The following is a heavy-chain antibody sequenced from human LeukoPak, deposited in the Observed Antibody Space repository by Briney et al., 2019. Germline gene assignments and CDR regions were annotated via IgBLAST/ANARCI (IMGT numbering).Heavy chain of an antibody. CDR3: ARSVEGYCRGGSCYYYSYYMDV. CDR1: GYTFTSYD. J-gene: IGHJ6*03. V-gene: IGHV1-8*01. Sequence: ASVKVSCKASGYTFTSYDINWVRQATGQGLEWMGWMNPNSGNTGYAQKFQGRVTMTRNTSISTAYMELSSLRSEDTAVYYCARSVEGYCRGGSCYYYSYYMDVWGKGTTVTVSS. CDR2: MNPNSGNT. D-gene: IGHD2-15*01.